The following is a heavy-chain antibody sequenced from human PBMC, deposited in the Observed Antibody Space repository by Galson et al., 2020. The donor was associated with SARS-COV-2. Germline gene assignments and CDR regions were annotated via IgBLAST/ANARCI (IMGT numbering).Heavy chain of an antibody. Sequence: ESGPTLVKPTQTLTLTCTFSGFSLTTSGMCVGWIRQPPGKALEWLARIDWDDAKYYSTSLKTRLTISKDTSKNQVLLTMTNMDPVDTATYYCARMTTTNWFDPWGQGTLVTVSS. CDR3: ARMTTTNWFDP. CDR2: IDWDDAK. CDR1: GFSLTTSGMC. D-gene: IGHD4-17*01. J-gene: IGHJ5*02. V-gene: IGHV2-70*11.